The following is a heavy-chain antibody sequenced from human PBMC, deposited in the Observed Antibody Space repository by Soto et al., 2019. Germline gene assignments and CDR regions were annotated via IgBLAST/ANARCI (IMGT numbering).Heavy chain of an antibody. J-gene: IGHJ3*02. D-gene: IGHD3-22*01. CDR3: AKGGLNYYDSSGYHDAFDI. CDR2: ISGDGGST. V-gene: IGHV3-43*02. Sequence: GRSLRLSCAASGFTFDDYAMHWVRQAPGKGLEWVSLISGDGGSTYYADSVKGRFTISRDNSKNSLYLQMNSLRTEDTALYYCAKGGLNYYDSSGYHDAFDIWGQGTMVTVSS. CDR1: GFTFDDYA.